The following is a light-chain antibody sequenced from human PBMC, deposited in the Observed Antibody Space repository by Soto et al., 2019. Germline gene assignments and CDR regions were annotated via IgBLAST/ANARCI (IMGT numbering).Light chain of an antibody. CDR3: QQYNNWPPWT. CDR1: QSVSSN. V-gene: IGKV3-15*01. CDR2: GAS. J-gene: IGKJ1*01. Sequence: EIVMTQSPATLSMSPGERATLSCRASQSVSSNLAWYQQKPGQAPRLRIFGASTRATGIPARFSGSGSGTEFTLTISSLQSEDFAVEYCQQYNNWPPWTFGQGTKVEIK.